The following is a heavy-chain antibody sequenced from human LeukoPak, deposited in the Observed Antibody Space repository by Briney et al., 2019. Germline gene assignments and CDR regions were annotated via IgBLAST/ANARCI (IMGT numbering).Heavy chain of an antibody. J-gene: IGHJ6*03. V-gene: IGHV1-69*10. CDR1: GGAFSSYT. Sequence: ASVKVSCKASGGAFSSYTISWVRQAPGQGLEWMGGIIPILGIANYAQKFQGRVTITADKSTSTAYMELSSLRSEDTAVYYCARGSYPTDYYYYMDVWGKGTTVTVSS. CDR2: IIPILGIA. CDR3: ARGSYPTDYYYYMDV.